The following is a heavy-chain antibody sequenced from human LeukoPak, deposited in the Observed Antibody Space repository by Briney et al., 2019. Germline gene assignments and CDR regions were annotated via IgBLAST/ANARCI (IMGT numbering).Heavy chain of an antibody. V-gene: IGHV3-69-1*01. Sequence: PGGSLRLSCAASGFTVSSNYMSWVRQAPGKGLEWVSYISYTNIIYYADSVKGRFTISRDNAKNSLYLQMNSLRAEDTAVYYCARRVYNSGWYIDYWGQGTLVTVSS. CDR3: ARRVYNSGWYIDY. CDR1: GFTVSSNY. D-gene: IGHD6-19*01. CDR2: ISYTNII. J-gene: IGHJ4*02.